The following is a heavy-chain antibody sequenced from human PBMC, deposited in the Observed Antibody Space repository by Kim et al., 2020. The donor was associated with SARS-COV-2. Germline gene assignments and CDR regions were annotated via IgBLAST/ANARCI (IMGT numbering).Heavy chain of an antibody. D-gene: IGHD6-6*01. V-gene: IGHV4-34*01. CDR1: GGSFSGYY. J-gene: IGHJ6*02. Sequence: SETLSLTCAVYGGSFSGYYWSWIRQPPGKGLEWIGEINHSGSTNYNPSLKSRVTISVDTSKNQFSLKLSSVTAADTAVYYCARYLARGSMDVWGQGTTVTVSS. CDR2: INHSGST. CDR3: ARYLARGSMDV.